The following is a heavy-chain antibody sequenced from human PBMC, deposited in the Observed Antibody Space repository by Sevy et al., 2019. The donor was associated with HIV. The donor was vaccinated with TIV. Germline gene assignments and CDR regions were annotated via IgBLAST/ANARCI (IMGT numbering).Heavy chain of an antibody. Sequence: GGSLRLSCAASGFTFSYYDLNWVRQAPGKGLEWVSSISSGSSYIYYADSVKGRFTISRDNAENSLFLQMNSLRAEDTAVYYCAKDGAYYGSDGMDVWGQGTTVIVSS. J-gene: IGHJ6*02. CDR3: AKDGAYYGSDGMDV. D-gene: IGHD3-10*01. CDR2: ISSGSSYI. CDR1: GFTFSYYD. V-gene: IGHV3-21*01.